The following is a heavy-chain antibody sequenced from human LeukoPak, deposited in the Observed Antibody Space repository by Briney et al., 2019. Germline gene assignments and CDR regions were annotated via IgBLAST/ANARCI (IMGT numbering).Heavy chain of an antibody. V-gene: IGHV4-59*11. CDR3: ARDTHEYGSGSYYDDTFDS. CDR1: GGSMIDHY. CDR2: MHHSGKA. Sequence: SETLSLTCTVSGGSMIDHYWSWVRQPPGKGLEWVGYMHHSGKANSNPSLKSRVTISVDTSKNQVFLKLSSVTAADTAVYYCARDTHEYGSGSYYDDTFDSWGQGTLVTVSS. D-gene: IGHD3-10*01. J-gene: IGHJ3*02.